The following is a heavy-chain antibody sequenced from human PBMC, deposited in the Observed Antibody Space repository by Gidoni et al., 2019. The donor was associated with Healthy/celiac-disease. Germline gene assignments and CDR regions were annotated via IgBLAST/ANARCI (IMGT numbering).Heavy chain of an antibody. D-gene: IGHD2-2*01. CDR2: IYYSGST. CDR1: GGSISSSSYY. Sequence: QLQLQESGPGLVKPSETLSLTCPVSGGSISSSSYYWGWIRQPPGKGLEWIGSIYYSGSTYYNPSLKSRVTISVDTSKNQFSLKLSSVTAADTAVYYCASEGVIPYCSSTSCLPLYGMDVWGQGTTVTVSS. CDR3: ASEGVIPYCSSTSCLPLYGMDV. V-gene: IGHV4-39*01. J-gene: IGHJ6*02.